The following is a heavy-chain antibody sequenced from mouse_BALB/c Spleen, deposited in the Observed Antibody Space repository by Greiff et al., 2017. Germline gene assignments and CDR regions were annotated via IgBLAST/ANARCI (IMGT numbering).Heavy chain of an antibody. Sequence: EVQGVESGGGLVQPGGSRKLSCAASGFTFSSFGMHWVRQAPEKGLEWVAYISSGSSTIYYADTVKGRFTISRDNPKNTLFLQMTSLRSEDTAMYYCARCYRYDYYAMDYWGQGTSVTVSS. CDR2: ISSGSSTI. J-gene: IGHJ4*01. CDR1: GFTFSSFG. CDR3: ARCYRYDYYAMDY. D-gene: IGHD2-14*01. V-gene: IGHV5-17*02.